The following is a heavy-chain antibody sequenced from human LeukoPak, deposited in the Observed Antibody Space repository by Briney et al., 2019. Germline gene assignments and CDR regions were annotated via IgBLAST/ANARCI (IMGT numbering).Heavy chain of an antibody. CDR1: GGSFSGYY. J-gene: IGHJ5*02. V-gene: IGHV4-34*01. D-gene: IGHD2-2*02. Sequence: SETLSLTCAVYGGSFSGYYWSWIRQPPGKGLEWIGEINHSGSTNYNPSLKSRVTISVDTSKNQFSLKLSSVTAADTAVYYCARGHCSSTSCYRRNWFDPWGQGTLVTVSS. CDR3: ARGHCSSTSCYRRNWFDP. CDR2: INHSGST.